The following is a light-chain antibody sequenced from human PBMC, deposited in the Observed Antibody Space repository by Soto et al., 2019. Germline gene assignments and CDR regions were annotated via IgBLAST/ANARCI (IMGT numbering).Light chain of an antibody. Sequence: DIQMTQSPSSVAASVGDRVTITCRASQDVNIWVAWYQQRPGKAPKLLIFGASSLHRGAPSRFSGSGSGSDFSLTISGLEPEDFATYYCEQANSFPYTFGQGTTIEIK. CDR1: QDVNIW. J-gene: IGKJ2*01. V-gene: IGKV1-12*01. CDR2: GAS. CDR3: EQANSFPYT.